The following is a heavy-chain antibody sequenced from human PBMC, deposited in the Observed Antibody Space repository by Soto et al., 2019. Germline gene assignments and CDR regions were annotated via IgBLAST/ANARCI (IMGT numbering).Heavy chain of an antibody. CDR3: ARIMPHDTGGKYGMDV. D-gene: IGHD5-18*01. V-gene: IGHV3-21*01. CDR1: GFSFSSYS. J-gene: IGHJ6*02. CDR2: ISSGSDYI. Sequence: GGSLRLSCVASGFSFSSYSMNWVRQAPGKGLEWVSAISSGSDYIYYADSVKGRFTISRDNAKNSLYVQMNSLRVEDTAVCYRARIMPHDTGGKYGMDVWGQGTTVTVSS.